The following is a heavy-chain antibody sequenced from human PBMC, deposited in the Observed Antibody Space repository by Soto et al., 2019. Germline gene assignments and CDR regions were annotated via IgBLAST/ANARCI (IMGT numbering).Heavy chain of an antibody. J-gene: IGHJ3*02. Sequence: QVQLVESGGGVVQPGRSLRLFCAASGFTFSSYAMHWVRQAPGKGLEWVAVISYDGSNKYYADSVKGRFTISRDNSKNTLYLQMNSLRAEDTAVYYCAREGLGYDDTMIVVVTDDAFDIWGQGTMVTVSS. V-gene: IGHV3-30-3*01. D-gene: IGHD3-22*01. CDR2: ISYDGSNK. CDR3: AREGLGYDDTMIVVVTDDAFDI. CDR1: GFTFSSYA.